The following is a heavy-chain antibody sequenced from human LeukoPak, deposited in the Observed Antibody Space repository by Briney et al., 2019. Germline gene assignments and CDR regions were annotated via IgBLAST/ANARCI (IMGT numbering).Heavy chain of an antibody. CDR2: IYDSGST. Sequence: SETLSLTCTISGGSIRSSYYYWGWIRQPPGKGLEWIGSIYDSGSTNYNPSLKSRVTISVDTSKNQFSLKLSSVTAADTAVYYCARGVRHYYDSSGYYYYYYYGMDVWGQGTTVTVSS. CDR3: ARGVRHYYDSSGYYYYYYYGMDV. J-gene: IGHJ6*02. CDR1: GGSIRSSYYY. D-gene: IGHD3-22*01. V-gene: IGHV4-39*07.